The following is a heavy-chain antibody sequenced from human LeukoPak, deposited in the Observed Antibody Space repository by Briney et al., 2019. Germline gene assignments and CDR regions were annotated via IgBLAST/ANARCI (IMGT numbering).Heavy chain of an antibody. Sequence: GGSLRLSCAASGFIFSNYAMSWVRQAPGKGLEWVSTITNSGGGPYYADSVKGRFTISRDNSKYTLYLQMNSLRAEDTAVYYCAKGMKAYGDPWGQGTLVTVSS. CDR1: GFIFSNYA. J-gene: IGHJ5*02. CDR2: ITNSGGGP. D-gene: IGHD4-17*01. CDR3: AKGMKAYGDP. V-gene: IGHV3-23*01.